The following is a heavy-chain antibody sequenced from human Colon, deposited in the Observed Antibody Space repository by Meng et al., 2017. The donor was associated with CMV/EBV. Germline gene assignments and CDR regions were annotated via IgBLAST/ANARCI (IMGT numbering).Heavy chain of an antibody. CDR3: ARDQPGIIDFDY. Sequence: GESLKISCTASGFTFGDYAMSWVRQAPGEGLEWISYIGIGDTVTSYADSVKGRFTISRDNAKNSLYLHMNSLRAEDTAVYYCARDQPGIIDFDYWGQGALVTVSS. CDR1: GFTFGDYA. CDR2: IGIGDTVT. D-gene: IGHD3-10*01. J-gene: IGHJ4*02. V-gene: IGHV3-48*03.